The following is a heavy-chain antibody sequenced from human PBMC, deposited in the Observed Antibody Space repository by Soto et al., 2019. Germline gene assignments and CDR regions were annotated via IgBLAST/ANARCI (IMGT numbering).Heavy chain of an antibody. CDR3: ARDLLEWLDLYGTDV. CDR1: GYTFTGYY. J-gene: IGHJ6*04. CDR2: INPNSGGT. V-gene: IGHV1-2*02. D-gene: IGHD3-3*01. Sequence: ASVKVSCKVSGYTFTGYYMHWVRQAPGQGLEWMGWINPNSGGTNYAQKFQGRVTMTRDTSISTAYMELSRLRSDDTDVYYCARDLLEWLDLYGTDVWGKGTTVTVSS.